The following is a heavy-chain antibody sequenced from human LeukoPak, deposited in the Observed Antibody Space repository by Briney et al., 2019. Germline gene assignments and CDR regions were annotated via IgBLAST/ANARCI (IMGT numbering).Heavy chain of an antibody. CDR1: GFTFSSYA. CDR2: ISGSGGST. Sequence: SGGSLILSCAASGFTFSSYAMSWVRQAPGKGLEWVSAISGSGGSTYYAASVKGRFTISRDNSKNTLYLQMNSLRAEDTAVYYCAKNFWSDKYSYYYMDVWGKGTTVTVSS. V-gene: IGHV3-23*01. J-gene: IGHJ6*03. CDR3: AKNFWSDKYSYYYMDV. D-gene: IGHD3-3*01.